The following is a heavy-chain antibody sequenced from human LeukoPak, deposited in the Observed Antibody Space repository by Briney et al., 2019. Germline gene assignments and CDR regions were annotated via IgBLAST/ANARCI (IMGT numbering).Heavy chain of an antibody. CDR2: ITGSGGNT. CDR3: AKESPVAATGRSWFDP. CDR1: GFTFSSYA. D-gene: IGHD6-13*01. V-gene: IGHV3-23*01. J-gene: IGHJ5*02. Sequence: PGGSLRLSCAASGFTFSSYAMSWVRQAPGQGVEWVSTITGSGGNTYYADSVKGRFTISRDNSKNTLYLQMNSLRAEDTAIYYCAKESPVAATGRSWFDPWGQGTLVTVSS.